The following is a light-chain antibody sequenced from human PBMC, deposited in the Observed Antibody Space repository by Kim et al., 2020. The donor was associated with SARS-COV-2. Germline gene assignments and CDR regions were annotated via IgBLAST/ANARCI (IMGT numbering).Light chain of an antibody. CDR2: GAS. CDR1: QTMRSNY. V-gene: IGKV3-20*01. Sequence: SPGERVTLSGRASQTMRSNYLAWYQQKPGQAPRLLIYGASTRATGIPDRFSGGGSGTDFTLTISRLEPEDFAVYYCQQYGSSPNTFGQGTRLEIK. J-gene: IGKJ5*01. CDR3: QQYGSSPNT.